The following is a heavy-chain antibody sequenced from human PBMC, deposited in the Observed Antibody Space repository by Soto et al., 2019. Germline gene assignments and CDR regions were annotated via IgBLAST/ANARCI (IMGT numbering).Heavy chain of an antibody. V-gene: IGHV4-59*01. Sequence: PSETLSLTCTVSGGSISSYYWSWIRQPPGKGLEWIGYIYYSGSTNYSPSLKSRLTITKDTSKNQVVLTMTNMDPVDTATYYCAHMDYNWNYVGLNVWGKGTTVTVSS. CDR2: IYYSGST. CDR1: GGSISSYY. D-gene: IGHD1-7*01. CDR3: AHMDYNWNYVGLNV. J-gene: IGHJ6*04.